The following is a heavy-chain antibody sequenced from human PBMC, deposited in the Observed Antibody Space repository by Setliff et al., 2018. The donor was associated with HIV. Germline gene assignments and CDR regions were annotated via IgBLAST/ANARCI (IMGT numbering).Heavy chain of an antibody. CDR1: GYTFTSYA. CDR3: ARGPYGSGWYTLDY. D-gene: IGHD6-19*01. V-gene: IGHV1-3*03. Sequence: ASVKVSCKASGYTFTSYAMHWVRQAPGQRLEWMGWINAGNGNTKYSQEFQGRVTITRDTSASTAYMELSSLRSEDMAVYYCARGPYGSGWYTLDYWGQGTLVTVSS. J-gene: IGHJ4*02. CDR2: INAGNGNT.